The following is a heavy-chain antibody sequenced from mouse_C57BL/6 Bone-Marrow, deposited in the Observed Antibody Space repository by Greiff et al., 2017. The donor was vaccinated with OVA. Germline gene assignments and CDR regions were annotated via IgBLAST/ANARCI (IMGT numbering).Heavy chain of an antibody. CDR1: GFTFSDFY. CDR3: ARDAGAAQATNYAMDY. Sequence: EVKLMESGGGLVQSGRSLRLSCATSGFTFSDFYMEWVRQAPGKGLEWIAASRNKANDYTTEYSASVKGRFIVSRDTSQSILYLQMNALRAEDTAIYYCARDAGAAQATNYAMDYWGQGTSVTVSS. J-gene: IGHJ4*01. D-gene: IGHD3-2*02. V-gene: IGHV7-1*01. CDR2: SRNKANDYTT.